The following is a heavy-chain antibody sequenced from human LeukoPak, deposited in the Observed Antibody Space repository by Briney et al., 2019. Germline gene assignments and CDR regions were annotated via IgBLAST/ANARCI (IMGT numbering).Heavy chain of an antibody. CDR2: INHSGST. J-gene: IGHJ5*02. D-gene: IGHD3-10*01. CDR3: ARHRITMVRGARNRGGWFDP. V-gene: IGHV4-39*01. CDR1: GGSISSSSYY. Sequence: SETLSLTCTVSGGSISSSSYYWGWIRQPPGKGLEWIGEINHSGSTNYNPSLKSRVTISVDTSKNQFSLKLSSVTAADTAVYYCARHRITMVRGARNRGGWFDPWGQGTLVTVSS.